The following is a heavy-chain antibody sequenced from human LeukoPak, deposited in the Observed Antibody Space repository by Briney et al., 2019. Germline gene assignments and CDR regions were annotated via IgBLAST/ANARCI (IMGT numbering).Heavy chain of an antibody. J-gene: IGHJ4*02. Sequence: PGGSLRLSCSASGFTFSNYGMSWVRQAPGKGLEWVSAISGSGSNTYYADSVKGRFTISRDNSKNTLYLQMNSLRAEDTAVYYCAKDTGYCSSTSCYGYDYWGQGTLVTVSS. CDR3: AKDTGYCSSTSCYGYDY. D-gene: IGHD2-2*01. CDR2: ISGSGSNT. CDR1: GFTFSNYG. V-gene: IGHV3-23*01.